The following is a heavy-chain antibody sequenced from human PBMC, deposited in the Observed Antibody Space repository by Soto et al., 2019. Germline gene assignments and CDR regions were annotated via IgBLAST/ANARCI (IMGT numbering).Heavy chain of an antibody. V-gene: IGHV4-31*03. Sequence: SETLSLTCTVSGGSISSGGYYWSWIRQHPGKGLEWIGYIYYSGSTYYNPSLKSRVTISVDTSKNQFSLKLSSVTAADTAVYYCARDKEPNAHYYDIVGDLGFDPWGQGTLVTVSS. CDR2: IYYSGST. J-gene: IGHJ5*02. D-gene: IGHD3-9*01. CDR1: GGSISSGGYY. CDR3: ARDKEPNAHYYDIVGDLGFDP.